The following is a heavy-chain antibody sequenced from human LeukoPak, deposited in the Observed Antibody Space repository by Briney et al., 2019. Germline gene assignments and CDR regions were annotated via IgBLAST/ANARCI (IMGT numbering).Heavy chain of an antibody. CDR3: ARDTYYYDSSGYASEYGMDV. J-gene: IGHJ6*02. Sequence: ASVKVSCKASGYTFTSYGISWVRQAPGQGLEWMGWISAYNGNTNYAQKLQGRVTMTTDTSTSTAYMELRSLRSDDTAVYYCARDTYYYDSSGYASEYGMDVWGQGTTVTVFS. V-gene: IGHV1-18*01. CDR2: ISAYNGNT. CDR1: GYTFTSYG. D-gene: IGHD3-22*01.